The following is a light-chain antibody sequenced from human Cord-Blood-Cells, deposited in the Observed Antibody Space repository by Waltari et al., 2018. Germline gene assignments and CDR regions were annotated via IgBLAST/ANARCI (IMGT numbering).Light chain of an antibody. CDR3: QVWDSRSDHWV. CDR1: NIGGKS. CDR2: YDS. J-gene: IGLJ3*02. V-gene: IGLV3-21*04. Sequence: SYVLTPPPSVSVAPGTPARITCGGNNIGGKSVHWYQQKPGQAPVLVIYYDSDRPSGIPERFSGSNSGNTATLTISRVEAGDEADYYCQVWDSRSDHWVFGGGTKLTVL.